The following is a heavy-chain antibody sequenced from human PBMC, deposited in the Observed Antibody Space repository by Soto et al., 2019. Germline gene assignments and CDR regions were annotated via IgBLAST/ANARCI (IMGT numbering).Heavy chain of an antibody. V-gene: IGHV4-31*03. J-gene: IGHJ4*02. Sequence: PSETLSLTCTVSGGSLSSGGYYSSWIRQHPGNGLEWVGYHYYSGSTYYTPSLKSRVTISVDTSTNQSSLKLTHVIAADTTVYFCARGGWGDYYDSGGLVLWVWCQGALVTIFS. CDR1: GGSLSSGGYY. D-gene: IGHD3-22*01. CDR2: HYYSGST. CDR3: ARGGWGDYYDSGGLVLWV.